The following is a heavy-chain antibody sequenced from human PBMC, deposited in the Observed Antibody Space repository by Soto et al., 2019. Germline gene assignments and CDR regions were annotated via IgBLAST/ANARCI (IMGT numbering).Heavy chain of an antibody. D-gene: IGHD5-12*01. V-gene: IGHV1-69*10. J-gene: IGHJ5*02. CDR3: ARAADGYNYNWFDP. Sequence: GASVKVSCKASGGTFNNYAISWVRQAPGQGLEWMAGIIPIFGIPNYAQKFQGRLTISAGKSTSTAYMELVSLTSEDTAVYYCARAADGYNYNWFDPWGQGTLVTVSS. CDR2: IIPIFGIP. CDR1: GGTFNNYA.